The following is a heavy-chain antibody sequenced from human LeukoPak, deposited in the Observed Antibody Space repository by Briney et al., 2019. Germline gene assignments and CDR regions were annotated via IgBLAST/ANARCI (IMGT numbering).Heavy chain of an antibody. Sequence: GGSLRLSCAASGFTFSSYAMHWVRQAPGKGLEWVAVISYDGSNKYYADSVKGRFTISRDSSKNTLYLQMNSLRAEDTAVYYCARDLLLGPTTTLDYWGQGTLVTVSS. CDR2: ISYDGSNK. D-gene: IGHD1-1*01. CDR3: ARDLLLGPTTTLDY. V-gene: IGHV3-30*04. J-gene: IGHJ4*02. CDR1: GFTFSSYA.